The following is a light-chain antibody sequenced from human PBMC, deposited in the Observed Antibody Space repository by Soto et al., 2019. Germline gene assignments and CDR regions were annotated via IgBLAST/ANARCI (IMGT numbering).Light chain of an antibody. V-gene: IGLV2-8*01. CDR1: SSDIGRYSY. Sequence: QSALTQPPSASGSLGQSVAISCAGTSSDIGRYSYVSWYQHHPGKAPKLIIYEVTKRPSGVPDRLSGSQSGNTASLTVSGLQAEDEADYYCSSYAGVNPAFGGGTKLTVL. J-gene: IGLJ2*01. CDR3: SSYAGVNPA. CDR2: EVT.